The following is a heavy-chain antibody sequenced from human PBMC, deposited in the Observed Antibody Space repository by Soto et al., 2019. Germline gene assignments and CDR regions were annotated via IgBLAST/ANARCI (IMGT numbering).Heavy chain of an antibody. J-gene: IGHJ4*02. D-gene: IGHD6-13*01. CDR3: ATHTSTGYLYC. CDR1: GYTFSNQW. CDR2: THPGNSES. Sequence: PGESLKISCQGSGYTFSNQWIAWVRQMPGKGLEWMGLTHPGNSESRYSPSIQGQVTMSVDKSINTALLQWSSLKAADSAMYYWATHTSTGYLYCWGQGTRVSVPQ. V-gene: IGHV5-51*01.